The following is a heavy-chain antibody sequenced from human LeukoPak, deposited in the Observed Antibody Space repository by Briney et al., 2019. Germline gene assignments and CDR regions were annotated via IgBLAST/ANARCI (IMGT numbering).Heavy chain of an antibody. CDR1: RDTFTNYY. CDR2: IFPGDSYT. J-gene: IGHJ6*03. CDR3: ARLRGISGTTFYYYYMDV. D-gene: IGHD1-7*01. Sequence: GESLKISCKGSRDTFTNYYIAWVRQMPGKGLEWMGIIFPGDSYTKYGPSFQGQVTISVDKSITTAYLQWSSLKASDTAMYFCARLRGISGTTFYYYYMDVWGKGTTVTVSS. V-gene: IGHV5-51*01.